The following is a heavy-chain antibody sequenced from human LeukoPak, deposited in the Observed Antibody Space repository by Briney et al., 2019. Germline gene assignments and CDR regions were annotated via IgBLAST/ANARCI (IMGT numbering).Heavy chain of an antibody. CDR1: GRSFSGYY. J-gene: IGHJ4*02. V-gene: IGHV4-34*01. Sequence: SETLSLTCAVYGRSFSGYYWSWIRQPPGKGLEWIGEINHSGSTNYNPSLKSRVTISVDTSKNQFSLKLSSVTAADTAVYYCAQRAVAGSYYFDYWGQGTLVTVS. CDR3: AQRAVAGSYYFDY. CDR2: INHSGST. D-gene: IGHD6-19*01.